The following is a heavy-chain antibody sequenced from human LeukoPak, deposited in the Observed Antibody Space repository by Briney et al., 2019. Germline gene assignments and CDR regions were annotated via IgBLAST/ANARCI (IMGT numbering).Heavy chain of an antibody. CDR1: GGSFSGYY. J-gene: IGHJ4*02. Sequence: SETLSLTCAVFGGSFSGYYWSWIRQPPGKGLEWIGEINHSGSTNYNPSLKSRVTISVDTSKNQFSLKLSSVTAADTAVYYCTRGDWAPRSFYWGQGTLVTVSS. CDR3: TRGDWAPRSFY. D-gene: IGHD3-9*01. V-gene: IGHV4-34*01. CDR2: INHSGST.